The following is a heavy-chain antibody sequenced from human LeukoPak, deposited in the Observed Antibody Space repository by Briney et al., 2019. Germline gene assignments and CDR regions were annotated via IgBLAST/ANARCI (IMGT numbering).Heavy chain of an antibody. J-gene: IGHJ4*02. CDR2: INPNSGGT. V-gene: IGHV1-2*02. CDR1: GYTFTGYY. CDR3: AREHNYGSGSYGR. D-gene: IGHD3-10*01. Sequence: ASVKVSCKASGYTFTGYYMHWVRQAPGQGLEWMGWINPNSGGTNYAQKFQGRVTMTRDTSISTAYMELSRLRSDDTAVYYCAREHNYGSGSYGRWGQGTLVTVSS.